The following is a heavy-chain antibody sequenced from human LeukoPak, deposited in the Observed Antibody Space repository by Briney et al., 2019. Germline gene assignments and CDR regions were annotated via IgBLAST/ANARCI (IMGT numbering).Heavy chain of an antibody. D-gene: IGHD6-13*01. CDR3: ARLPGIAAI. V-gene: IGHV4-59*08. Sequence: SETLSLTCTVSGGSTSRYYWSWIRQPPGQRLEWLGYLYYSGSTTYNPSLKSRLTMSLDTSKNQISLRLISLTAADTAVYYCARLPGIAAIWGQGTLVTVSS. J-gene: IGHJ4*02. CDR1: GGSTSRYY. CDR2: LYYSGST.